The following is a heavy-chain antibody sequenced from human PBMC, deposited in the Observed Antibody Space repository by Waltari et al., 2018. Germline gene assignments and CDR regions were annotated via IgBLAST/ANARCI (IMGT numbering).Heavy chain of an antibody. J-gene: IGHJ4*02. CDR3: ATRPPRGVVTAFLY. V-gene: IGHV1-3*01. D-gene: IGHD2-21*02. CDR1: GYTFTSYA. CDR2: INAGNGNT. Sequence: QVQLVQSGAEVKKPGASVKVSCKASGYTFTSYAMHWVRQAPGQRLEWMGWINAGNGNTKYSQKFQGRVTITRDTSASTAYMELSSLRSEDTAVYYCATRPPRGVVTAFLYWGQGTLVTVSS.